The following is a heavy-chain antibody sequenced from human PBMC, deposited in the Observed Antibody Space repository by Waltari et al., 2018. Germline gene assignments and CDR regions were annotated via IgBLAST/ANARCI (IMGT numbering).Heavy chain of an antibody. CDR3: AKDLKQWLVLAPPGY. D-gene: IGHD6-19*01. V-gene: IGHV3-30*18. Sequence: QVQLVESGGGVVQPGRSLRLSCAASGFTFSSYGMHWVRQAPGKGLEWVAVISYDGSNKYYADSVKGRFTISRDNSKNTLYLQMNSLRAEDTAVYYCAKDLKQWLVLAPPGYWGQGTLVIVSS. CDR1: GFTFSSYG. CDR2: ISYDGSNK. J-gene: IGHJ4*02.